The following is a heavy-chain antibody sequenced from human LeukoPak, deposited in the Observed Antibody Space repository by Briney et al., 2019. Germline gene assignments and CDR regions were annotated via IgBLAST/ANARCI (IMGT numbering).Heavy chain of an antibody. Sequence: SETLSLTCTVSGGSISNYYWNWIRQPPGKGLEWIWSIYYGGSTYYNPSLKSRVTISVDTSKNQFSLKLSSVTAADTAVYYCAREGWGMVRGVDYHYYYMDVWGKGTTVTVSS. CDR1: GGSISNYY. CDR3: AREGWGMVRGVDYHYYYMDV. CDR2: IYYGGST. J-gene: IGHJ6*03. V-gene: IGHV4-59*12. D-gene: IGHD3-10*01.